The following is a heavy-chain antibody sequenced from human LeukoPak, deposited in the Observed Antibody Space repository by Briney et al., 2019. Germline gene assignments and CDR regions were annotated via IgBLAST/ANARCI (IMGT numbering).Heavy chain of an antibody. J-gene: IGHJ4*02. Sequence: GESLKISCKGLGYSFTTYWIGWMRQMPGKGLEWMGIIYPGDSDTRYSPSFQGQVTISADKSISTAYLQWSSLKASDTAMYYCARRVSLGPSVAAMDYFDYWGQGTLVTVSS. CDR3: ARRVSLGPSVAAMDYFDY. CDR2: IYPGDSDT. D-gene: IGHD5-18*01. V-gene: IGHV5-51*01. CDR1: GYSFTTYW.